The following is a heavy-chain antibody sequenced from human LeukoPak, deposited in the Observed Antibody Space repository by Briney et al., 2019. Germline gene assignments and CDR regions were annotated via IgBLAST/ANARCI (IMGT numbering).Heavy chain of an antibody. D-gene: IGHD3-10*01. CDR1: GFTFCSYA. J-gene: IGHJ4*02. CDR2: ISGSGGST. Sequence: GGGLRISCAAPGFTFCSYALSWGRQAPGKGLEWVSAISGSGGSTYYADSVKGRFTISRDNSKNTLYLQMNSLRAEDTAVYYCAKPRVTLGGQGTLVTVSS. V-gene: IGHV3-23*01. CDR3: AKPRVTL.